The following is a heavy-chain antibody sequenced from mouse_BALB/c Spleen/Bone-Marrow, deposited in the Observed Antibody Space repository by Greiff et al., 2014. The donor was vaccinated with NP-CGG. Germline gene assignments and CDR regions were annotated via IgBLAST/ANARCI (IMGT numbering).Heavy chain of an antibody. J-gene: IGHJ4*01. CDR3: ARLGDGYYDALDY. V-gene: IGHV1S135*01. CDR2: IDLYNGGT. CDR1: GYAFTNYN. D-gene: IGHD2-3*01. Sequence: VQLQQSGAELVKPGASVKVSCKASGYAFTNYNIYWVKQRHGKSLEWIGYIDLYNGGTSYNQKFKGKATLTVDKSSSTAYMHLNSLTSEDSAVYYCARLGDGYYDALDYWGQGTSVTVSS.